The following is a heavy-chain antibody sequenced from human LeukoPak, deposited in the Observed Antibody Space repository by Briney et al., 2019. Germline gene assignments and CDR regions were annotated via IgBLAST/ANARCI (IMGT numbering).Heavy chain of an antibody. CDR3: ARTPYYDFWSGYLIDY. CDR1: GYTFTSYY. V-gene: IGHV1-46*01. CDR2: INPSGGST. Sequence: ASVKVSCKASGYTFTSYYMHWVRQAPGQGLEWMGIINPSGGSTSYAQKFQGRVTMTRDTSTGTVYMELSSLRSEDTAVYYCARTPYYDFWSGYLIDYWGQGTLVTVSS. J-gene: IGHJ4*02. D-gene: IGHD3-3*01.